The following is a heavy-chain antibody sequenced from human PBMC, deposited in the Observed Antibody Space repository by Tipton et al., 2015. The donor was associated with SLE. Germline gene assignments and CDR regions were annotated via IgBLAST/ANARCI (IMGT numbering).Heavy chain of an antibody. CDR2: FYHSGTT. J-gene: IGHJ4*02. Sequence: TLSLTCTVSAYSITNGYYWGWIRQSPGKGLEWIGSFYHSGTTCYNPSLKSRLTISLDTSKNQFSLKLSSVTAADTAVYYCAKTVAGAAYLFDLWGQGTLVTVSS. D-gene: IGHD6-19*01. V-gene: IGHV4-38-2*02. CDR1: AYSITNGYY. CDR3: AKTVAGAAYLFDL.